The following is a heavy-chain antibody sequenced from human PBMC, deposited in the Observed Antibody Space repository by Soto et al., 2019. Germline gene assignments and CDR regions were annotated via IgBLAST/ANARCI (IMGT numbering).Heavy chain of an antibody. CDR1: GFTFGYHA. J-gene: IGHJ3*02. V-gene: IGHV3-49*04. CDR3: TTSPLGVDAFDI. Sequence: GVSLRLSCTASGFTFGYHAVSWVRQAPGKGLEWVGYIRSRNYGGTTEYAASVKGRITISRDDSKSVANLQMNSLTTEDTAVYYCTTSPLGVDAFDIWGQGTMVTVSS. CDR2: IRSRNYGGTT. D-gene: IGHD3-10*01.